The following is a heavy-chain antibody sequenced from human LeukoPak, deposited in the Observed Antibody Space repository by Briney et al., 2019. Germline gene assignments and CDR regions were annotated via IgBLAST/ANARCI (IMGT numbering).Heavy chain of an antibody. D-gene: IGHD1-7*01. J-gene: IGHJ4*02. V-gene: IGHV3-33*01. CDR1: GFTFSSYS. Sequence: PGGSLRLSCAASGFTFSSYSMHWVRQAPGKGREGVAVIWYDGSNKYYADSVKGRFTISRDNSKNTLYLQMNSLRAEDTAVYYCARDYRRGKLPHGTDYWGQGTLVTVSS. CDR2: IWYDGSNK. CDR3: ARDYRRGKLPHGTDY.